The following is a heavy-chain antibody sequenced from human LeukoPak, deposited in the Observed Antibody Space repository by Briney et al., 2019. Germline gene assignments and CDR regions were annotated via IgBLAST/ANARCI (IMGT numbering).Heavy chain of an antibody. Sequence: GGSLRLFCAASGFTFSSYAMSWVRQAPGKGLEWVSAISGSGGSTYYADSVKGRFTISRDNSKNTLYLQMNSLRAEDTAVYYCAKDSEYSSSFSDYWGQGTLVTVSS. CDR3: AKDSEYSSSFSDY. CDR1: GFTFSSYA. CDR2: ISGSGGST. J-gene: IGHJ4*02. V-gene: IGHV3-23*01. D-gene: IGHD6-6*01.